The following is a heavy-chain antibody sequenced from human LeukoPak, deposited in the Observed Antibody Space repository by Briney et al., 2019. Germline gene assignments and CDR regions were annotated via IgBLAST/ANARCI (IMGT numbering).Heavy chain of an antibody. D-gene: IGHD3-10*01. CDR2: ISSSSSTI. Sequence: GRSLKLSCAASGFRFDAYAMNWVRQAPGKGLEWVSYISSSSSTIYYADSVKGRFTISRDNAKNSLYLQMNSLRAEDTAVYYCARDRRGWFDPWGQGTLVTVSS. CDR3: ARDRRGWFDP. CDR1: GFRFDAYA. J-gene: IGHJ5*02. V-gene: IGHV3-48*01.